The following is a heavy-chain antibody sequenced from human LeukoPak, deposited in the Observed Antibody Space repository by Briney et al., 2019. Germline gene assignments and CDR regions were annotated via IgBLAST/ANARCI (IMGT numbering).Heavy chain of an antibody. Sequence: SETLSLTCTVSGGSISSGGYYWSWIRQPPGKGLEWIGYIYHSGSTYYNPSLKSRVTISVDRSKNQFSLKLSSVTAAGTAVYYCARVAPYSSSSVDYWGQGTLVTVSS. V-gene: IGHV4-30-2*01. D-gene: IGHD6-6*01. CDR1: GGSISSGGYY. CDR3: ARVAPYSSSSVDY. J-gene: IGHJ4*02. CDR2: IYHSGST.